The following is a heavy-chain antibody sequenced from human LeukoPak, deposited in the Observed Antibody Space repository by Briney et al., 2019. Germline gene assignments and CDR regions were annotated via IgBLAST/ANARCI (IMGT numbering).Heavy chain of an antibody. V-gene: IGHV4-61*02. CDR3: ARDGLAGGYDSDY. Sequence: SQILSLTCTVSGGSISSGSYYWSWIRQPAGKGLEWIGRIYTSGSTNYNPSLKSRVTISVDTSKNQFSLKLSSVTAADTAVYYCARDGLAGGYDSDYWGQGTLVTVSS. CDR2: IYTSGST. CDR1: GGSISSGSYY. J-gene: IGHJ4*02. D-gene: IGHD5-12*01.